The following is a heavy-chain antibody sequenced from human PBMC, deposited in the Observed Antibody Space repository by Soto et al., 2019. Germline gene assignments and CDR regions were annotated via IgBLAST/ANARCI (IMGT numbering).Heavy chain of an antibody. CDR1: GLTFSSSA. CDR3: GNWGDLDYFAP. D-gene: IGHD7-27*01. Sequence: GGSLRLSCAASGLTFSSSAMNWVRQAPGKGLEWVSIISGSGSSTYYADSVKGRFTISRDNSKNTLYLQMNSLRAEDTAVYYWGNWGDLDYFAPWGRGPLATVP. V-gene: IGHV3-23*01. J-gene: IGHJ5*02. CDR2: ISGSGSST.